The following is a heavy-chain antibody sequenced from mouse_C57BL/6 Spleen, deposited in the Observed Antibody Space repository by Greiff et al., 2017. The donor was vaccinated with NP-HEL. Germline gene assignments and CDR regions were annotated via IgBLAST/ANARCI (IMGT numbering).Heavy chain of an antibody. D-gene: IGHD2-5*01. CDR1: GYAFSSSW. J-gene: IGHJ1*03. Sequence: VQLQQSGPELVKPGASVKISCKASGYAFSSSWMNWVKQRPGKGLEWIGRIYPGDGDTNYNGKFKGKATLTADKSSSTAYMQLSSLTSEDSAVYFCARYYSNSYWYFDVWGTGTTVTVSS. CDR2: IYPGDGDT. CDR3: ARYYSNSYWYFDV. V-gene: IGHV1-82*01.